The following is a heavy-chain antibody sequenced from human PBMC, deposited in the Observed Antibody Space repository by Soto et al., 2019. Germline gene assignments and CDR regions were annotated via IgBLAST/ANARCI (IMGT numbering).Heavy chain of an antibody. CDR1: GFTFSNYG. V-gene: IGHV3-23*01. CDR3: AKGMTNYFGSGTYYRADY. CDR2: ITVSGVIT. J-gene: IGHJ4*02. Sequence: EVELLESGGGLVQPGGSLRLSWATSGFTFSNYGMNWVRQTPGKGLEWVSAITVSGVITYHADSVQGRFTISRDNSENTLYLQMNSLRADDTAVYYCAKGMTNYFGSGTYYRADYWGQGTLVTVSS. D-gene: IGHD3-10*01.